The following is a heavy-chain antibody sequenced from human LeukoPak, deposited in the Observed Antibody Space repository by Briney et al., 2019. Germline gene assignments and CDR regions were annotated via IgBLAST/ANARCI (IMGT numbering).Heavy chain of an antibody. D-gene: IGHD4-23*01. J-gene: IGHJ4*02. Sequence: PGGSLRLSCVVSGFTFSRFGMHWVRQAPGKGLEWVAYIWYDGSHKYYTDSVKGRFTISRDNSKNTLYLQVNSLRVEDTAVYYCAKDRRSDFVGYFDYWGQGILVTVSS. CDR1: GFTFSRFG. CDR2: IWYDGSHK. CDR3: AKDRRSDFVGYFDY. V-gene: IGHV3-30*02.